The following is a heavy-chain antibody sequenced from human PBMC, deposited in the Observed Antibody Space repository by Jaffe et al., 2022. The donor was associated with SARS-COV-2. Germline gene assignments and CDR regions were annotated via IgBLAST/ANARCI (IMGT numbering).Heavy chain of an antibody. V-gene: IGHV3-7*03. J-gene: IGHJ4*02. CDR3: ARGTYFDRNFDY. Sequence: EVQLVESGGGLVQPGGSLRLSCAASGFTFSSHWMNWVRQAPGKGLEWVADIKGDGSEKYYVDSVKGRFTISRDNAKNSLYLQMNSLRAEDSAVYYCARGTYFDRNFDYWGQGTLVTVSS. CDR2: IKGDGSEK. CDR1: GFTFSSHW. D-gene: IGHD3-22*01.